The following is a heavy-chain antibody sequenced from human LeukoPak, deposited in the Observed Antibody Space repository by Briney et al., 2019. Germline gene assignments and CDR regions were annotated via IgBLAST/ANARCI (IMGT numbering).Heavy chain of an antibody. D-gene: IGHD5-18*01. CDR3: ARDGDTTMVPIDY. V-gene: IGHV3-74*01. CDR1: GFTFSAYW. J-gene: IGHJ4*02. Sequence: PGGSLRLSCAASGFTFSAYWMHWVRQAPGKGLVWVSRIDADGSSTKYADSVKGRFTISRDNDKNTLYLQMDSLRAEDTAVYYCARDGDTTMVPIDYWGQGTLVTVSS. CDR2: IDADGSST.